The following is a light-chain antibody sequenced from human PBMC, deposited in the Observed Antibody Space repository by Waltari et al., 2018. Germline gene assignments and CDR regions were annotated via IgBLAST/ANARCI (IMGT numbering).Light chain of an antibody. CDR1: QSVGIY. CDR3: QQRAAWPLS. V-gene: IGKV3-11*01. CDR2: DES. Sequence: EMLLTQSPATLSLSPGERATLSCRASQSVGIYLAWYQHKPGQAPRLLIHDESNRATGIPARFSGSGSVTDFSLTISSLEPEDFAVYYCQQRAAWPLSFGGGTKVEIK. J-gene: IGKJ4*01.